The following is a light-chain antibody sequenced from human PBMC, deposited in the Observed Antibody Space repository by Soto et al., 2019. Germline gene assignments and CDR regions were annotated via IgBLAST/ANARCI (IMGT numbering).Light chain of an antibody. V-gene: IGLV2-8*01. CDR3: SSYEGSNNPYV. CDR2: EVT. CDR1: SSDVGGYNY. J-gene: IGLJ1*01. Sequence: QSVLTQPPSASGSPGQPVTISCTGTSSDVGGYNYVSWYQQHPGKAPKLMIYEVTKRPSGVPDRFSGSKFGNTASLTVSWLQAEDEADYYCSSYEGSNNPYVFGTGTKVTVL.